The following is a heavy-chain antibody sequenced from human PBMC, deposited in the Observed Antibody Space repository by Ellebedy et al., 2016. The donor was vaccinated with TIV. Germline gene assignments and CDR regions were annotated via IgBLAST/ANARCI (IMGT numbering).Heavy chain of an antibody. D-gene: IGHD3/OR15-3a*01. CDR2: IYRGGSP. CDR1: GDSISGDYY. Sequence: MPSETLSLTCTVSGDSISGDYYYRGWIRQPPGKGLEWIGSIYRGGSPSYMSSLKSRVTISMDTSKNQFSLKLTSVTAADTAVYYCARDPWTGKQLGYYFYHGVDVWGQGTTVIVSS. V-gene: IGHV4-38-2*02. CDR3: ARDPWTGKQLGYYFYHGVDV. J-gene: IGHJ6*02.